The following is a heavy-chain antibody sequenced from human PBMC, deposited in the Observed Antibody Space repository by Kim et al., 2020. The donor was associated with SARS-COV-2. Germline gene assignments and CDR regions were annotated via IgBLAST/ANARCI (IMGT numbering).Heavy chain of an antibody. Sequence: SETLSLTCTVSGGSISSSSYYWGWIRQPPGKGLEWIGSIYYSGSTYYNPSIKSRVTISVDTSKNQFSLKLSSVTAADTAVYYCASGVEATVVIHRFEYWGQGTLVTVSS. V-gene: IGHV4-39*01. J-gene: IGHJ4*02. CDR3: ASGVEATVVIHRFEY. CDR2: IYYSGST. D-gene: IGHD4-17*01. CDR1: GGSISSSSYY.